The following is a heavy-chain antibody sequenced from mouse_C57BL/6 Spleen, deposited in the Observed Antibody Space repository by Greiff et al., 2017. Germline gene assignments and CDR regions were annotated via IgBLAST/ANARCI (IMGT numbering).Heavy chain of an antibody. CDR3: ARHELGRGYYAMDY. Sequence: EVKVVESGGGLVKPGGSLKLSCAASGFTFSSYTMSWVRQTPEKRLEWVATISGGGGNTYYPDSVKGRFTISRDNAKNTLYLQMSSLRSEDTALYYCARHELGRGYYAMDYWGQGTSVTVSS. D-gene: IGHD4-1*01. CDR2: ISGGGGNT. CDR1: GFTFSSYT. V-gene: IGHV5-9*01. J-gene: IGHJ4*01.